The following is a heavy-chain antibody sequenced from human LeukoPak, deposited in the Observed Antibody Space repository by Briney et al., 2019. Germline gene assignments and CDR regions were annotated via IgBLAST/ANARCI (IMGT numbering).Heavy chain of an antibody. D-gene: IGHD2-21*02. CDR1: GFTFSSYG. J-gene: IGHJ4*02. CDR2: ISYDGSNK. CDR3: AKDGRMVDTAPLDY. Sequence: PGRSLRLSCAASGFTFSSYGMHWVCQAPGKGLEWVAVISYDGSNKYYADSVKGRFTISRDNSKNTLYLQMNSLRAEDTAVYYCAKDGRMVDTAPLDYWGQGTLVTVSS. V-gene: IGHV3-30*18.